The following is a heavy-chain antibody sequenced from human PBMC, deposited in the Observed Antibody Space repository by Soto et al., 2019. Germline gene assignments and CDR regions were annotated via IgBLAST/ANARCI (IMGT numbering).Heavy chain of an antibody. CDR2: IKQDESDK. J-gene: IGHJ5*02. CDR1: GFRFRDYC. V-gene: IGHV3-7*03. D-gene: IGHD3-16*02. Sequence: PGGSMILSWAVSGFRFRDYCVSWVSKDTGKGLEWVANIKQDESDKYYVDSVKGRFTISRDNAKNALYLQMNSLRVEDTAVYYCAAYCYTMTCTHFHGYSWGQGTQVTVSS. CDR3: AAYCYTMTCTHFHGYS.